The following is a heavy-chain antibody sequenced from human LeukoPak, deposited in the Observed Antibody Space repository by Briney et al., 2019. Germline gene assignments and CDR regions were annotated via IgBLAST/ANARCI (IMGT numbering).Heavy chain of an antibody. D-gene: IGHD3-10*01. V-gene: IGHV4-31*03. CDR1: GGSISSGGYY. Sequence: SETLSLTCTVSGGSISSGGYYWSWIRQHPGKGLEWIGYIYYSGSTYYNPSLKSRVTISVDTSKNQFSLKLSSVTAADTAVYYCARDLIPSSGSGLYGMDVWGQGTTVTVSS. J-gene: IGHJ6*02. CDR2: IYYSGST. CDR3: ARDLIPSSGSGLYGMDV.